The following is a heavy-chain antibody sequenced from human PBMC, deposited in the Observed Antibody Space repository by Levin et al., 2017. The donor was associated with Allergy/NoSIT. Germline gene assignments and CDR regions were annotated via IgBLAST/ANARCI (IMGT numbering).Heavy chain of an antibody. CDR3: AKAYYNWNNGEVFDY. CDR1: GFTFSIYA. D-gene: IGHD1/OR15-1a*01. J-gene: IGHJ4*02. CDR2: ISGSGGSGDST. Sequence: SCAASGFTFSIYAMSWVRQTPGKGLEWVSTISGSGGSGDSTYYADSVKGRFAISRDNSKNTLYLQMNSLRAEDTAIYYCAKAYYNWNNGEVFDYWGQGTLVTVSS. V-gene: IGHV3-23*01.